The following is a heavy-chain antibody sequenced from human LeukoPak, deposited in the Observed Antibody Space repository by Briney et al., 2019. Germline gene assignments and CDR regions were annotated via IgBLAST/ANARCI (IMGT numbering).Heavy chain of an antibody. J-gene: IGHJ6*03. Sequence: GGSLRLSCAASGFTFSSYRMNWVRQAPGKGLEWVSSISSSSSYIYYADTVKGRFTISRDNSKNMVYLQMNSLRAEDTAVYYCARSLRVRGVPDYMDVWGKGTTVTISS. D-gene: IGHD3-10*01. CDR2: ISSSSSYI. CDR3: ARSLRVRGVPDYMDV. CDR1: GFTFSSYR. V-gene: IGHV3-21*04.